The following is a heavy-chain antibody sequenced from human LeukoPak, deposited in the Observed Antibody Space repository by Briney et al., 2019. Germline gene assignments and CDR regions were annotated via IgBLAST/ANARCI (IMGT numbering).Heavy chain of an antibody. CDR3: AKDYSKTSYYGSGTYYRPNWFDP. D-gene: IGHD3-10*01. CDR2: IRYDGSNK. V-gene: IGHV3-30*02. J-gene: IGHJ5*02. CDR1: GYTFTGSY. Sequence: SCKASGYTFTGSYMHWVRQAPGKGLEWVAFIRYDGSNKYYADSVKGRFTISRDNSKNTLYLQMNSLRAEDTAVYYCAKDYSKTSYYGSGTYYRPNWFDPWGQGTLVTVSS.